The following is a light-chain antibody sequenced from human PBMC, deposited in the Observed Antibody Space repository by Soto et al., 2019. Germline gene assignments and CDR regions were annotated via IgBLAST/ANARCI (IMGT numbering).Light chain of an antibody. V-gene: IGKV3-20*01. CDR2: DAS. CDR1: QSVTSSH. Sequence: EIVLTQTPGTLSLSPGERATLSCRASQSVTSSHLAWYQQKPGQAPRLRIYDASTRATGIPDRFSGSGSDTDFSLTIRRLDPEDFAMYYCLLYFSPDRYTFGPGTKVQIK. J-gene: IGKJ2*01. CDR3: LLYFSPDRYT.